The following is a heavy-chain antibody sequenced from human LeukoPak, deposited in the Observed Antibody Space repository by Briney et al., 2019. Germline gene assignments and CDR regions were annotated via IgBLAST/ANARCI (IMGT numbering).Heavy chain of an antibody. J-gene: IGHJ6*03. D-gene: IGHD1-7*01. Sequence: SVKVSCKASGGTFSSYAISWVRQAPGQGLEWMGGIIPIFGTANYTQKFQGRVTITADESTSTAYMELSSLRSEDTAVYYCARNWNYGDYYYYYMDVWGKGTTVTVSS. CDR2: IIPIFGTA. CDR3: ARNWNYGDYYYYYMDV. V-gene: IGHV1-69*13. CDR1: GGTFSSYA.